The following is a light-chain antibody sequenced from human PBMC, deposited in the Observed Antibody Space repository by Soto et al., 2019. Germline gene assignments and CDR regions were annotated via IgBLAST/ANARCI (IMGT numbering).Light chain of an antibody. Sequence: DIQLTQSPASRSASVGDRGSSTIRASQSISSWLAWYQQKPGKAPKLLIYDDSSLESGVTSRFSGSGSGTEFTLTIRSLQPDDFATYYCQQCTTFWTFGQGTKVDIK. CDR3: QQCTTFWT. J-gene: IGKJ1*01. V-gene: IGKV1-5*01. CDR2: DDS. CDR1: QSISSW.